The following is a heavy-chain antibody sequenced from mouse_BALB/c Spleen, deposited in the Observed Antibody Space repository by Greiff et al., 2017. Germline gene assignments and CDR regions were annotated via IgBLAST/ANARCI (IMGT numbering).Heavy chain of an antibody. CDR2: IDPANGNT. CDR3: ARGYDDDGWYFDG. D-gene: IGHD2-4*01. V-gene: IGHV14-3*02. CDR1: GFNIKDTY. J-gene: IGHJ1*01. Sequence: VQLKESGAELVKPGASVKLSCTASGFNIKDTYMHWVKQRPEQGLEWIGRIDPANGNTKYDPKFQGKATITADTSSNTAYLQLSSLTSEDTAVYYCARGYDDDGWYFDGWGAGTTVTVAS.